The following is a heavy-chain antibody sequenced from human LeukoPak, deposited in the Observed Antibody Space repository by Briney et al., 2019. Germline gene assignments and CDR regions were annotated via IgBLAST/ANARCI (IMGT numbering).Heavy chain of an antibody. J-gene: IGHJ4*02. CDR1: GFTFSSYA. CDR3: AKRYATSSGHFDY. V-gene: IGHV3-23*01. Sequence: PGGSLRLSCAASGFTFSSYAMSWVRQAPGKGLEWVSAISGSGGSTYYADSVKGRFTISRDNSKNTFYLQMSSLGAGDTAVYYCAKRYATSSGHFDYWGQGTLVTVSS. CDR2: ISGSGGST. D-gene: IGHD3-22*01.